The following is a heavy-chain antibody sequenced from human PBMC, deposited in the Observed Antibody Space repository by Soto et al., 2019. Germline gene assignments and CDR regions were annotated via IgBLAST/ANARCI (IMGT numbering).Heavy chain of an antibody. Sequence: PGGSLRLSCAASGFTFSGSAMHWVRQASGKGLEWVGRIRSKANSYATAYAASVKGRFTISRDDSKNTAYLQMNSLKTEDTAVYYCTNANFIYGPDYWGHGTLVTVSS. D-gene: IGHD3-10*01. CDR3: TNANFIYGPDY. CDR1: GFTFSGSA. V-gene: IGHV3-73*01. CDR2: IRSKANSYAT. J-gene: IGHJ4*01.